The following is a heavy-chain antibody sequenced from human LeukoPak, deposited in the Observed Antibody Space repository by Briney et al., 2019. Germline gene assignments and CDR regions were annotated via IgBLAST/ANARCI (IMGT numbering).Heavy chain of an antibody. J-gene: IGHJ4*02. CDR2: IYNSGTS. V-gene: IGHV4-59*08. CDR3: ARVGETYYYDSSGYYTFDY. Sequence: SETLSLTCTVSGGSISSYYWSWIRQPPGKGLEWIGRIYNSGTSNYNPSLKSRVTISVDTSKNQFSLKLSSVTAADTAVYYCARVGETYYYDSSGYYTFDYWGQGTLVTVSS. D-gene: IGHD3-22*01. CDR1: GGSISSYY.